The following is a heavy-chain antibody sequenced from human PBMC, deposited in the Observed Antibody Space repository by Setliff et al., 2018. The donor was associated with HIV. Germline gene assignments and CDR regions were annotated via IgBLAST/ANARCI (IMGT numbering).Heavy chain of an antibody. J-gene: IGHJ4*02. CDR2: IYTSGST. D-gene: IGHD3-22*01. Sequence: ASETLSLTCTVSGGSISSYYWSWIRQPPGKGLEWIGYIYTSGSTNYNPSLKSRVTISVDTSKNQFSLKLSSVTAADTAVYYCAGAAAAGRPYYYDKYYFDYWGQGTLVTVSS. CDR3: AGAAAAGRPYYYDKYYFDY. CDR1: GGSISSYY. V-gene: IGHV4-4*09.